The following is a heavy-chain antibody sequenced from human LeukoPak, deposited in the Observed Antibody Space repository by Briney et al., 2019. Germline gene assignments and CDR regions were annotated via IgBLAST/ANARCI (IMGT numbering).Heavy chain of an antibody. CDR2: INPNSGGT. CDR1: GYTFTGYY. CDR3: ARVRYRLAETYIDY. Sequence: ASVKVSCKASGYTFTGYYMHWVRQAPGQGLEWMGWINPNSGGTNYAQKFQGRVTMTRDTSISTSYMELSRLRSDDTAVYFCARVRYRLAETYIDYWGQGTLVTVSS. D-gene: IGHD3-16*01. V-gene: IGHV1-2*02. J-gene: IGHJ4*02.